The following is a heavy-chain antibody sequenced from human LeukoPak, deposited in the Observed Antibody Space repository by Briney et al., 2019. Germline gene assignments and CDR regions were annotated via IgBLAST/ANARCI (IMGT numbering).Heavy chain of an antibody. D-gene: IGHD6-19*01. Sequence: PSETLSLTCTVSGGSISSYYWSWIRQPPGKGLEWIGYIYYSGSTNYNPSLKSRVTISVDTSKNQFSLKLSSVTAADTAVYYCARDSPGAVAGGGPGWFDPWGQGTLVTVSP. CDR1: GGSISSYY. CDR3: ARDSPGAVAGGGPGWFDP. J-gene: IGHJ5*02. CDR2: IYYSGST. V-gene: IGHV4-59*01.